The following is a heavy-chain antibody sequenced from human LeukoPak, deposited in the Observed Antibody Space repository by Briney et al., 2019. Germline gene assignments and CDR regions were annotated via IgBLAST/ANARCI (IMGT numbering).Heavy chain of an antibody. D-gene: IGHD5-18*01. CDR1: SGSLSGYY. CDR3: ARTTEGGYSYGYFYYYYMDV. J-gene: IGHJ6*03. Sequence: PSETLSLTCAVYSGSLSGYYWSWIRQPPGKGLEWIGEINHSGSTNYKSSLKSRVTISVDTSKNQFSLKLSSVTAADTAVYYCARTTEGGYSYGYFYYYYMDVWGKGTTVTISS. CDR2: INHSGST. V-gene: IGHV4-34*01.